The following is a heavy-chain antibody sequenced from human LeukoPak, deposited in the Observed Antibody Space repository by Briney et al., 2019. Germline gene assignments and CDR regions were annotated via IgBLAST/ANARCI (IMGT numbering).Heavy chain of an antibody. CDR2: IFTSGNT. V-gene: IGHV4-4*07. D-gene: IGHD2-15*01. J-gene: IGHJ3*02. CDR3: AREIIAPGRVALASFDI. CDR1: GGSISSYS. Sequence: PSETPSLTCTVSGGSISSYSWSWIRQPAGEGLEWIGRIFTSGNTNYNPSLKSRVTMSVDTSKNQFSLKLSSVTAADTAVYYCAREIIAPGRVALASFDIWGQGTMVTVSS.